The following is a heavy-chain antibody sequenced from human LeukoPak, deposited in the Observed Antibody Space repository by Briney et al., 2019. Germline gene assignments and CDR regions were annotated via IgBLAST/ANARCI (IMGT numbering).Heavy chain of an antibody. CDR1: GGSIDNSNGYF. V-gene: IGHV4-39*01. J-gene: IGHJ4*02. CDR3: ARLVYRDPNYFDY. Sequence: PSESLSLTCTVSGGSIDNSNGYFWAWLRQPPGKGLEWIGSISYVGQTFYNSSLESRVTLSVDKSRNQFSLRLRSVTAADTAVFYCARLVYRDPNYFDYWGQGSLVT. CDR2: ISYVGQT. D-gene: IGHD2-8*01.